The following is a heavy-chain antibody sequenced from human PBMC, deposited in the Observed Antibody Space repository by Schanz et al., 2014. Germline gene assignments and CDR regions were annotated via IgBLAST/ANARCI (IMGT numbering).Heavy chain of an antibody. D-gene: IGHD1-26*01. CDR2: ISGSSENT. CDR1: GITLSGYG. CDR3: ARDMTSMGESGFYYYGMDV. J-gene: IGHJ6*02. Sequence: QVQLVESGGGVVQPGRSLRLSCAASGITLSGYGLHWVRQAPGKGLEWVATISGSSENTYYADSVKGRFTISRDNAENTLYLQMNSLRVEDTAVYYCARDMTSMGESGFYYYGMDVWGQGTTVTVSS. V-gene: IGHV3-33*04.